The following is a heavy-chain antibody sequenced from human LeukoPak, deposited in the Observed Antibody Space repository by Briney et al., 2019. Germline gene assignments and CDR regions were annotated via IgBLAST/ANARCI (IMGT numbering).Heavy chain of an antibody. D-gene: IGHD2-2*01. Sequence: PGGSLRLSCAASGFNFSSYAMSWVRQAPGKGLEWVSAISGSGCSTYYADSVKGRFTISRDNSKNTLYLQMNSLRAEDTAVYYCAKDPKPVRYQYFDYWGQGTLVTVSS. CDR1: GFNFSSYA. CDR2: ISGSGCST. J-gene: IGHJ4*02. CDR3: AKDPKPVRYQYFDY. V-gene: IGHV3-23*01.